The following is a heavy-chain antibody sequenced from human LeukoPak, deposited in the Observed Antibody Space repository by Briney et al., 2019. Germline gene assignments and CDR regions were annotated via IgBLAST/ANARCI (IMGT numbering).Heavy chain of an antibody. CDR3: AKCGYSYGYYYYYYYMDV. CDR1: GFTFGNYD. Sequence: GGSLRLSCVASGFTFGNYDMNWVRQAPGKGLEWVSFISSSSSYIYYADSVKGRFTISRDNAKKSLYLQMNSLRAEDTAVYYCAKCGYSYGYYYYYYYMDVWGKGTTVTVSS. D-gene: IGHD5-18*01. CDR2: ISSSSSYI. V-gene: IGHV3-21*04. J-gene: IGHJ6*03.